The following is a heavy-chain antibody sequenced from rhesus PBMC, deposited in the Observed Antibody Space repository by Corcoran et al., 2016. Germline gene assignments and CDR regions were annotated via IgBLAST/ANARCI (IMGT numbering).Heavy chain of an antibody. V-gene: IGHV3-116*02. Sequence: RPAPGKGPEWVGFIRNKAKGGTAEYAASVKGRFTISRDDSKNVTYLQMNSLNTEDTAVYYCTTSYYYSGSYYDYWGQGVLVTVSS. J-gene: IGHJ4*01. CDR3: TTSYYYSGSYYDY. CDR2: IRNKAKGGTA. D-gene: IGHD3-16*01.